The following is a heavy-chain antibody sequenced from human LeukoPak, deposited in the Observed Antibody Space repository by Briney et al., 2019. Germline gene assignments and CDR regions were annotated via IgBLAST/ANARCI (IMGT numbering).Heavy chain of an antibody. CDR2: IYTSGST. D-gene: IGHD2-15*01. Sequence: PSETLSLTCTVSGGSISSYYWSWIRQPAGKGLEWIGRIYTSGSTNYNPSLTRRVTMSVDTSKNQFSLKLSSVTAADTAVYYCARENYCSGGSCYGYFDYWGQGTLVTVSS. CDR3: ARENYCSGGSCYGYFDY. V-gene: IGHV4-4*07. CDR1: GGSISSYY. J-gene: IGHJ4*02.